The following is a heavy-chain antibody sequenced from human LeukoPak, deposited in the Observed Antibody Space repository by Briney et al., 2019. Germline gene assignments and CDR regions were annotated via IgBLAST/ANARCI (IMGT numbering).Heavy chain of an antibody. CDR2: ISGSGGST. Sequence: PGGSLRLSCAASGFTFSSYGMSWVRQAPGKGLEWVSAISGSGGSTYYADSVKGRFTISRDNSKNTLYLQMSSLRAEDTAVYYCARIPFYDSSGYYYSYFDYWGQGTLVTVSS. J-gene: IGHJ4*02. V-gene: IGHV3-23*01. D-gene: IGHD3-22*01. CDR1: GFTFSSYG. CDR3: ARIPFYDSSGYYYSYFDY.